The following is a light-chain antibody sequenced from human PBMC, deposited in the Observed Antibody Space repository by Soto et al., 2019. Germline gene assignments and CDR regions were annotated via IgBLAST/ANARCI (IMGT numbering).Light chain of an antibody. J-gene: IGLJ2*01. V-gene: IGLV1-44*01. CDR3: AAWDDSLNGVV. CDR1: SSNIGSNT. CDR2: SNN. Sequence: QSVLTQPPSASGTPGQRVTISCSGSSSNIGSNTVNWYQQLPGTGPKLLIYSNNQRPSGVPDRFSGSKSGTSASLAISRLQCEDEADYYCAAWDDSLNGVVFGGWTKLTVL.